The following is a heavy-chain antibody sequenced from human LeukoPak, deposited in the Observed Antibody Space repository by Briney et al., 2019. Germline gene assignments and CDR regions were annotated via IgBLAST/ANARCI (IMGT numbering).Heavy chain of an antibody. CDR3: ARGSSHVFDY. CDR1: GFSLTTSGMC. Sequence: SGPALLKPTQILTLTCTFSGFSLTTSGMCVSWIRQPPRKALEWLALIDRDDEKSYSTSLKTRLTISKDASKNQVGLTITNMDPVDTATYYCARGSSHVFDYWGQGTLVTVSS. CDR2: IDRDDEK. J-gene: IGHJ4*02. V-gene: IGHV2-70*01.